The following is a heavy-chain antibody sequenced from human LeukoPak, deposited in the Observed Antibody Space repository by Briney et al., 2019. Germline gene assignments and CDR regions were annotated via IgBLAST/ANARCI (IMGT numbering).Heavy chain of an antibody. CDR2: ISSSSSYI. CDR1: RFTFSSYS. CDR3: TRGDFYVGAQDS. D-gene: IGHD1-26*01. J-gene: IGHJ5*01. Sequence: GGSLRLSCAASRFTFSSYSMNWVRQAPGKGLEWVSSISSSSSYIYYADSVKGRFTISRDNAKNTLYLQMNSLRAEDTAVYYCTRGDFYVGAQDSWGQGTLVAVSS. V-gene: IGHV3-21*01.